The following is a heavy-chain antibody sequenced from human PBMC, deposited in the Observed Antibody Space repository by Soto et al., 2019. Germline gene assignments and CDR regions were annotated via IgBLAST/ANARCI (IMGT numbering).Heavy chain of an antibody. CDR1: GFTFSSYA. D-gene: IGHD4-17*01. CDR3: AKVQGVTTYFDY. Sequence: GGSLRLSCAASGFTFSSYAMSWVRQAPGKGLEWVSAISGSGGDTNYADSVKGRFTISRDNSKNTLYLQMNSLRAEDTAVYYCAKVQGVTTYFDYWGQGTLVTVSS. V-gene: IGHV3-23*01. J-gene: IGHJ4*02. CDR2: ISGSGGDT.